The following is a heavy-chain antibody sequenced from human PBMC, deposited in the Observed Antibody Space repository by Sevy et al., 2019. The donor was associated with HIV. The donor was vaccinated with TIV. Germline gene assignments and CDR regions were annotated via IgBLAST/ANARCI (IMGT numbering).Heavy chain of an antibody. Sequence: SETLSLTCAVYGGSFSGYYWSWIRQPPGKGLERIGEINHSGSTKYNPSLKSRVTISVDTSKNQFSLKLSSVTAADTAVYYCARGLPAEGDIVVVPAGYNWFDPWGQGTLVTVSS. D-gene: IGHD2-2*01. CDR1: GGSFSGYY. J-gene: IGHJ5*02. CDR2: INHSGST. CDR3: ARGLPAEGDIVVVPAGYNWFDP. V-gene: IGHV4-34*01.